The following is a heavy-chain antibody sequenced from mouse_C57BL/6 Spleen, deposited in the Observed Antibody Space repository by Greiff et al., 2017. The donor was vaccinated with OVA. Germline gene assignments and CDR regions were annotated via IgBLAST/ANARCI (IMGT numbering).Heavy chain of an antibody. V-gene: IGHV1-81*01. J-gene: IGHJ4*01. CDR2: IYPRSGNT. Sequence: QVQLQQSGAELARPGASVKLSCKASGYTFTSYGISWVKQRTGQGLEWIGEIYPRSGNTYYNEKFKGKATLTADKSSSTAYMELSSLKYEDSEVYFCARELSNSMDYWGKGTSVTVSS. D-gene: IGHD2-5*01. CDR3: ARELSNSMDY. CDR1: GYTFTSYG.